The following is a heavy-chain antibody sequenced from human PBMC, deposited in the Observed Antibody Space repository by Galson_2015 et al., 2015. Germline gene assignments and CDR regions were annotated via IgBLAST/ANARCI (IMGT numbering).Heavy chain of an antibody. CDR2: FDPEDGET. CDR3: ASGSPLLAAPTPDYVDV. Sequence: SVKVSCKVSGSTLSKVSMHWVRQAPGRGLEWMGGFDPEDGETLYAQRFHGRFSMTADTFTETAYMELSSLTSEDTGVYFGASGSPLLAAPTPDYVDV. J-gene: IGHJ6*03. CDR1: GSTLSKVS. V-gene: IGHV1-24*01. D-gene: IGHD2-21*01.